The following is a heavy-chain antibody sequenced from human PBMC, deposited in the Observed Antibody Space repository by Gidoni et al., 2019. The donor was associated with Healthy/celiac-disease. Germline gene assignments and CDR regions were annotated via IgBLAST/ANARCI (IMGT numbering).Heavy chain of an antibody. J-gene: IGHJ4*02. CDR3: AKDALGYCSSTSCYTGILGGDY. CDR1: GFTFSSYA. CDR2: ISGSGGST. Sequence: EVQLLASGGGLVQPGGSLRLSCAASGFTFSSYAMSWVRQAPGKGLEWVSAISGSGGSTYYADSVKGRFTISRDNSKNTLYLQMNSLRAEDTAVYYCAKDALGYCSSTSCYTGILGGDYWGQGTLVTVSS. V-gene: IGHV3-23*01. D-gene: IGHD2-2*02.